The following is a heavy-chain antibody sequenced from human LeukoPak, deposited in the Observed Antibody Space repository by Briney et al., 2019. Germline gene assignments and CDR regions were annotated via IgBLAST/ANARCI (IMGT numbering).Heavy chain of an antibody. CDR1: GFTFSSYW. J-gene: IGHJ5*02. V-gene: IGHV3-7*01. D-gene: IGHD2-15*01. CDR3: ARDKYCSNSYCPASWFDP. CDR2: VKQDGSEK. Sequence: GGSLRLSCAASGFTFSSYWMSWVRQAPGKGLEWVAHVKQDGSEKHYVDSVKGRFTISRDNTENSLHLQMNSLRAEDTAVYDCARDKYCSNSYCPASWFDPWGQGTLVTVSS.